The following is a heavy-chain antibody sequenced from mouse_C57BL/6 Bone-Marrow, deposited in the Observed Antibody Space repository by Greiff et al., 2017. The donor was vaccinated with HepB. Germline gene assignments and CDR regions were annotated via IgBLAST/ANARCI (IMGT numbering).Heavy chain of an antibody. CDR1: GYTFTSYW. D-gene: IGHD2-5*01. CDR3: ARSNYSKSYFDY. V-gene: IGHV1-69*01. J-gene: IGHJ2*01. Sequence: QVQLKQPGAELVMPGASVKLSCKASGYTFTSYWMHWVKQRPGQGLEWIGEIDPSDSYTNYNQKFKGKSTLTVDKSSSTAYMQLSSLTSEDSAVYYCARSNYSKSYFDYWGQGTTLTVSS. CDR2: IDPSDSYT.